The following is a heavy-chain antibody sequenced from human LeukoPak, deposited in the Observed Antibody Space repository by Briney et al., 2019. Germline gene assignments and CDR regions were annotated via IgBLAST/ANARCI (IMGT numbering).Heavy chain of an antibody. CDR1: GGSISSDT. J-gene: IGHJ3*02. Sequence: SETLSLTCTVSGGSISSDTWSWIRQPPGKGLEWIGYIYYSGSTNYNPSLKSRVTISVDTSKNQFSLKLSSVTAADTAVYYCARFSGINGFDIWGQGTMVTVSS. CDR2: IYYSGST. V-gene: IGHV4-59*01. D-gene: IGHD1-26*01. CDR3: ARFSGINGFDI.